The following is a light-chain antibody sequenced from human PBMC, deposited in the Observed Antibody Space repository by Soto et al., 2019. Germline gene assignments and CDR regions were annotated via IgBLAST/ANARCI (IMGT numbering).Light chain of an antibody. J-gene: IGLJ1*01. Sequence: SVLTQPSSVTGSPGQSITISSTGTSSDVGNNNYVSWYQHNPGRAPKVMICDVTNRPSGVSNRFSGSKSGNTASLTISGLQAEDEADYYCSSFTGSSYVFGTGTKVTVL. CDR2: DVT. V-gene: IGLV2-14*03. CDR1: SSDVGNNNY. CDR3: SSFTGSSYV.